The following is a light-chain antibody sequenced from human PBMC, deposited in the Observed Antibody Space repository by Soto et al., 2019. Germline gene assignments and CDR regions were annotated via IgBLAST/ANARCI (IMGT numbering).Light chain of an antibody. CDR2: EVS. Sequence: QSVLTQPPSASGSPGQSVTISCTGTSTDVGGYNYVSWYQQHPGKAPKVMIYEVSKRPSGVPDRFSGSKSGSTASLTVSGLQAEDEADYYCSSYAGSNKLVFGGGTQLTVL. V-gene: IGLV2-8*01. J-gene: IGLJ2*01. CDR1: STDVGGYNY. CDR3: SSYAGSNKLV.